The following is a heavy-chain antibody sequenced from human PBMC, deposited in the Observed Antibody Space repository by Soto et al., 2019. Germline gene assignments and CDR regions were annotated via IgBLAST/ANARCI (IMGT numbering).Heavy chain of an antibody. CDR1: GYTFTSYG. Sequence: EASVKVSCKASGYTFTSYGISWVRQAPGQGLEWMGWISAYNGNTNYAQKLQGRVTMTTDTSTSTAYMELRSLRSDDTAVYYCARSEAAAGYYYGMDVWGQGTTVTVSS. J-gene: IGHJ6*02. V-gene: IGHV1-18*04. D-gene: IGHD6-13*01. CDR3: ARSEAAAGYYYGMDV. CDR2: ISAYNGNT.